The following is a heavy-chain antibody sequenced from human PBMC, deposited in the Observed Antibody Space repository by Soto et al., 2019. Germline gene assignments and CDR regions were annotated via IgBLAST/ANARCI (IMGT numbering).Heavy chain of an antibody. J-gene: IGHJ6*02. CDR3: ATKAFSRMGV. D-gene: IGHD3-3*02. CDR1: GDSITGDNW. V-gene: IGHV4-4*02. Sequence: SETLSLTCAVSGDSITGDNWWSWVRQSPGKGLEWIGEIHHSGATNYNPSLKSRVTISVDKSKNQFSLKLNSVTAADTAMFYCATKAFSRMGVWGRGTTVPV. CDR2: IHHSGAT.